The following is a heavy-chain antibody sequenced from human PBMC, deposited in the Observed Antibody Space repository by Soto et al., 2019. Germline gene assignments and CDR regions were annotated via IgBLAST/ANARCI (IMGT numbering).Heavy chain of an antibody. CDR1: IGCISDYF. CDR2: FDYSGST. V-gene: IGHV4-59*12. Sequence: SETLSLTCTVSIGCISDYFWNWIRQPPGKGLEWIGFFDYSGSTHYNPSLKSRVTMSVDTSKNQFSLKLNSVTAADTAVYYCARDPGVGATTWGQGTLVTVSS. J-gene: IGHJ4*02. D-gene: IGHD1-26*01. CDR3: ARDPGVGATT.